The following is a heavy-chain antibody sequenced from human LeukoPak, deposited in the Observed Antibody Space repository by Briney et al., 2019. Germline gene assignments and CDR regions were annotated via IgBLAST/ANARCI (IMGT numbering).Heavy chain of an antibody. V-gene: IGHV1-18*01. CDR3: ARGGYYYNTSDRPFDY. D-gene: IGHD3-22*01. J-gene: IGHJ4*02. CDR1: GYIFPTYG. CDR2: ISTYHGST. Sequence: RASVKVSCKASGYIFPTYGITWVRQAPGRGLEGVGWISTYHGSTRYAQNLQGRVTMTTDTSTTTAYMGLRSLRSDDTALYYCARGGYYYNTSDRPFDYWGQGTLVTVSS.